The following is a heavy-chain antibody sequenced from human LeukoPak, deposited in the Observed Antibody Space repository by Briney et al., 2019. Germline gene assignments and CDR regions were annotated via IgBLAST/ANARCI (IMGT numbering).Heavy chain of an antibody. J-gene: IGHJ3*02. V-gene: IGHV4-34*01. D-gene: IGHD6-13*01. CDR1: GGSFSGYY. CDR2: INHSGST. Sequence: SETLSLTCAVYGGSFSGYYWSWIRQPPGKGLEWIGEINHSGSTNYNPSLKSRVTISVDMSKNQFSLKLSSVTAADTAVFYCAREGTGSNWSDVFDIWGQGTMVTVSS. CDR3: AREGTGSNWSDVFDI.